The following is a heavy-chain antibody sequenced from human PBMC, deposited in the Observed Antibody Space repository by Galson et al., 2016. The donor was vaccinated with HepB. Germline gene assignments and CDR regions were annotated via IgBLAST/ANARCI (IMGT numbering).Heavy chain of an antibody. CDR1: EVTFSSYS. J-gene: IGHJ6*02. D-gene: IGHD3-9*01. V-gene: IGHV3-48*02. CDR2: ISSSTSTI. Sequence: SLRLSCAASEVTFSSYSMNWVRQAPGKGLEWVSYISSSTSTIYYADSVKGRFTISRDNARNSLYLQMNSLRDEDTAVYYCARDADVLRYFDWYETHYYGMDVWGQGTTVTVSS. CDR3: ARDADVLRYFDWYETHYYGMDV.